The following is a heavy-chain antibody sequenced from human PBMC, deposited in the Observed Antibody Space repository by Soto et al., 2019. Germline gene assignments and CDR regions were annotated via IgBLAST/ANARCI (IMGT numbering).Heavy chain of an antibody. CDR3: ARGPNYYDSSGYDY. Sequence: PSETLSLTCTVSGGSISRSSYSWAWIRQPPGKGLEWIGTLYYSGNTYYNPSLKSRVTISVDTSKNQFSLKLSSVTAADTAVYYCARGPNYYDSSGYDYWGQGTLVTVSS. J-gene: IGHJ4*02. CDR2: LYYSGNT. CDR1: GGSISRSSYS. V-gene: IGHV4-39*01. D-gene: IGHD3-22*01.